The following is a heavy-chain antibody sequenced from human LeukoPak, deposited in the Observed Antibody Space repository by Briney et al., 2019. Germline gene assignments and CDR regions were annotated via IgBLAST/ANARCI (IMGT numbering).Heavy chain of an antibody. CDR3: AKGFGVATNFDY. V-gene: IGHV3-23*01. CDR2: ISGSGGSI. J-gene: IGHJ4*02. Sequence: GGSLRLSCTASGFTFSNYAMSWVRQAPGKGLEWVSGISGSGGSIYYADFVKGRSTISRDNSKGTLYLQMNSLRAEDTAVYYCAKGFGVATNFDYWGQGTLVTVSS. CDR1: GFTFSNYA. D-gene: IGHD5-24*01.